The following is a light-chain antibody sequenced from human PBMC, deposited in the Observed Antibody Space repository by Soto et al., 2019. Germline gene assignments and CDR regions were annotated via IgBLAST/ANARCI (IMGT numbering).Light chain of an antibody. CDR1: SSDDGSYNL. CDR2: EGS. CDR3: CSYAGSSANYV. Sequence: QSVLTQPASVSGSPGQSITISCTGTSSDDGSYNLVSWYQQHPGKAPKLMIYEGSKRPSGVSNRFSGSKSGNTASLTISGLQAEDEADYYCCSYAGSSANYVFGTGTKLTVL. V-gene: IGLV2-23*01. J-gene: IGLJ1*01.